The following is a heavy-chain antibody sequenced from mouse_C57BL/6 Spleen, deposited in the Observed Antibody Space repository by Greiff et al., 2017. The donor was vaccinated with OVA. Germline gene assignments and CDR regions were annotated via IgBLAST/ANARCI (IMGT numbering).Heavy chain of an antibody. CDR2: IDPSDSYN. J-gene: IGHJ1*03. V-gene: IGHV1-69*01. CDR1: GYTFTSYW. Sequence: QVQLQQPGAELVMPGASVKLSCKASGYTFTSYWMHWVKQRPGQGLEWIGEIDPSDSYNNYNQKFKGKSTLTVDKSYSTDYMQLSSLTSEDSAVYYSARGVVDDWYFDVWGTGTTVTVAS. CDR3: ARGVVDDWYFDV. D-gene: IGHD1-1*02.